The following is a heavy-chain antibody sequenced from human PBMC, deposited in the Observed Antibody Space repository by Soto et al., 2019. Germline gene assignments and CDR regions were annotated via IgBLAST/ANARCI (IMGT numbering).Heavy chain of an antibody. V-gene: IGHV1-3*01. CDR1: GYTFTSYA. CDR3: ARGRIDVDIVACLDY. Sequence: ASVKVSCKASGYTFTSYAMHWVRQAPGQRLEWMGWINAGNGNTKYSQKFQGRVTITRDTSASTAYMELSSLRSEDTAVYYCARGRIDVDIVACLDYWGQGTLVTVS. J-gene: IGHJ4*02. CDR2: INAGNGNT. D-gene: IGHD5-12*01.